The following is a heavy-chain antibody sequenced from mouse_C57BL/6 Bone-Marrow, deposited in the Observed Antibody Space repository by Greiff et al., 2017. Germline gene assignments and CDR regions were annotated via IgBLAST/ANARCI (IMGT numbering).Heavy chain of an antibody. CDR3: TREPTPVRYYFDY. D-gene: IGHD1-1*01. CDR1: GYTFTSYW. Sequence: EVQLQESGTVLARPGASVKMSCKTSGYTFTSYWMHWVKQRPGQGLEWIGAIYPGNSDTSYNQKFKGKAKLTAVTSASTAYMGLSSLTNEDSAVYYCTREPTPVRYYFDYWGQGTTLTVSS. V-gene: IGHV1-5*01. CDR2: IYPGNSDT. J-gene: IGHJ2*01.